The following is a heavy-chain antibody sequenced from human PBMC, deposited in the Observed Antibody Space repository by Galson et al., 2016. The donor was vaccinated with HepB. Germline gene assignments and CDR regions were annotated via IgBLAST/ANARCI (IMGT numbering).Heavy chain of an antibody. CDR3: ARPYSGSNLGGFDN. CDR2: VYYSVSS. D-gene: IGHD1-26*01. J-gene: IGHJ4*02. Sequence: ETLSLTCTVSGDSISSNSYYWGWIRQPPGKGLEWIGSVYYSVSSYYNPSLESRVTICIDTSKNQFSLKLTSVTAADTAVYYCARPYSGSNLGGFDNWGRGILVTVSS. V-gene: IGHV4-39*01. CDR1: GDSISSNSYY.